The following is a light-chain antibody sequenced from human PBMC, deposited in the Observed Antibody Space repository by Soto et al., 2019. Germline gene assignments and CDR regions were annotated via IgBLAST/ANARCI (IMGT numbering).Light chain of an antibody. CDR1: SSDVGTYNY. V-gene: IGLV2-11*01. CDR2: DVS. J-gene: IGLJ1*01. CDR3: CSYAGGYTYV. Sequence: QSALTQPRSVSGSPGQSVTISCTGTSSDVGTYNYVSWYQHHPGKAPKLMIYDVSKRPSGVPPRFSGSKSVNTASLTISGLQTEDEADYYCCSYAGGYTYVFGTGTKLTVL.